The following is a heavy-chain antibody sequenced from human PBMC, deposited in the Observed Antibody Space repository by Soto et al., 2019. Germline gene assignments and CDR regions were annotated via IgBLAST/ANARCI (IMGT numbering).Heavy chain of an antibody. CDR1: GYTFTSYA. Sequence: RASVKVSCKASGYTFTSYAMHWVRQAPGQRLEWMGWINAGNGNTKYSQKFQGRVTITRDTSASTAYMELSSLRSEDTAVYYCARVDGSSWSFDYWGQGTLVTVSS. J-gene: IGHJ4*02. V-gene: IGHV1-3*01. CDR3: ARVDGSSWSFDY. D-gene: IGHD6-13*01. CDR2: INAGNGNT.